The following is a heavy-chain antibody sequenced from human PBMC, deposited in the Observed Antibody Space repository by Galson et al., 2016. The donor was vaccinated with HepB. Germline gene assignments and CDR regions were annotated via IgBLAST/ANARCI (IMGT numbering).Heavy chain of an antibody. CDR3: ARDLLHCSGGVCLSFGMDV. J-gene: IGHJ6*04. CDR1: GFSLSGYA. D-gene: IGHD2-8*02. V-gene: IGHV3-64*01. Sequence: SLRLSCAASGFSLSGYAMNWVRQAPGKGLECVSGISSSGNGTFYANSVKGRFIISRDNSENTVYLQMDSLRREDMGVYYCARDLLHCSGGVCLSFGMDVWGKGTTVTVSS. CDR2: ISSSGNGT.